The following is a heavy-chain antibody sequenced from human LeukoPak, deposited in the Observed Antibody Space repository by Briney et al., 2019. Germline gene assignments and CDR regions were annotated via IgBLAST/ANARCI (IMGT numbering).Heavy chain of an antibody. V-gene: IGHV3-33*01. CDR1: GLTFTSHG. D-gene: IGHD4-23*01. J-gene: IGHJ4*02. Sequence: GTSLRLSCTTSGLTFTSHGFHWLRQVVGKRLEWVAFVRNDGSDTYHANSVEGRFSISRDDSKNTLYLQMNSLRAEDTAIYYCARDRGKDYFDSWGQGTQVIVSS. CDR3: ARDRGKDYFDS. CDR2: VRNDGSDT.